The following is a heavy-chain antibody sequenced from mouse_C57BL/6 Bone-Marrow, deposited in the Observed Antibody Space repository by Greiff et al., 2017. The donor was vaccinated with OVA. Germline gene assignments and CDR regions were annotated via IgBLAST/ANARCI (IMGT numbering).Heavy chain of an antibody. D-gene: IGHD2-1*01. CDR3: ASYGNRAWFAY. V-gene: IGHV5-6*01. Sequence: EVNLVESGGDLVKPGGSLKLSCAASGFTFSSYGMSWVRQTPDKRLEWVATISSGGSYTYYPDSVKGRFTISRDNAKNTLYLQMSSLKSEDTAMYYCASYGNRAWFAYWGQGTLVTVSA. CDR1: GFTFSSYG. CDR2: ISSGGSYT. J-gene: IGHJ3*01.